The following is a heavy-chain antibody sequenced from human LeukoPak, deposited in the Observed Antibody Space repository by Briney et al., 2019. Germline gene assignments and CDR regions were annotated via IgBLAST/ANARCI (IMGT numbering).Heavy chain of an antibody. V-gene: IGHV1-18*01. D-gene: IGHD2-2*01. CDR2: ISAYNGNT. Sequence: ASVKVSCKASGYTFTSYGISWVRQAPGQGLEWMGWISAYNGNTNYAQKLQGRVTMTTDTSTSTAYMELRSLRSDDTAVYYCATYCSSTSCYAPERAFDYWGQGTLVTVSS. CDR3: ATYCSSTSCYAPERAFDY. CDR1: GYTFTSYG. J-gene: IGHJ4*02.